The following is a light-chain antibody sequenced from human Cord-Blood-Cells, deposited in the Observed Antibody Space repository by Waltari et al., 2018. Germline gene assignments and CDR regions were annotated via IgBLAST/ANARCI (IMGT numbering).Light chain of an antibody. V-gene: IGLV2-23*01. J-gene: IGLJ3*02. Sequence: QSALTQPASVSGSPGPSITISCTGTSSDVGSYNLVSWYQQHPGKASKLMIYVGSKRPSEVSHRFSGSKSGNTASLTISRLQAEDEADYYCCSYAGSSTWVFGGGTKLTVL. CDR1: SSDVGSYNL. CDR2: VGS. CDR3: CSYAGSSTWV.